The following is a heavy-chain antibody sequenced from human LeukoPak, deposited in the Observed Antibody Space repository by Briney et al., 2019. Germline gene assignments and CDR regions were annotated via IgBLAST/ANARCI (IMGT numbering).Heavy chain of an antibody. CDR3: AKDPVPAAMRYYNWFDP. Sequence: PGGSLRLSCAASGFTFSSYAMSWVRQAPGKGLEWVSAISGSGGSTYYADSAKGRFTISRDNSKNTLYLQMNSLRAEDTAVYYCAKDPVPAAMRYYNWFDPWGQGTLVTVSS. CDR2: ISGSGGST. V-gene: IGHV3-23*01. CDR1: GFTFSSYA. D-gene: IGHD2-2*01. J-gene: IGHJ5*02.